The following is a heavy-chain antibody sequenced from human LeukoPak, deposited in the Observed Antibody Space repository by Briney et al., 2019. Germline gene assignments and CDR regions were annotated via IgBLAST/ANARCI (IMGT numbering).Heavy chain of an antibody. D-gene: IGHD4-17*01. V-gene: IGHV3-74*01. J-gene: IGHJ6*02. CDR1: GFTFSSYW. CDR3: HPKHGDYYYYYGMDV. CDR2: INSDGSST. Sequence: GGSLRLSCAASGFTFSSYWMHWVRQAPGKGLVWVSRINSDGSSTSYADSVKGRFTISRDNAKNTLYLQMNSLRAEDTAVYYCHPKHGDYYYYYGMDVWGQGTTVTVSS.